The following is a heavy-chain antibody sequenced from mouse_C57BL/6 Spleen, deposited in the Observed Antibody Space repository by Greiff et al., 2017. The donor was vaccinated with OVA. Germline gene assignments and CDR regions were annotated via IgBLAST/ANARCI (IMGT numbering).Heavy chain of an antibody. J-gene: IGHJ2*01. CDR3: ARFLRRGSYYFDY. CDR2: IYPSDSET. D-gene: IGHD2-12*01. V-gene: IGHV1-61*01. Sequence: QVQLQQPGAELVRPGSSVKLSCKASGYTFTSYWMDWVKQRPGQGLEWIGNIYPSDSETHYNQKFKDKATLTVDKSSSTAYMQLSSLTSEDSAVYYCARFLRRGSYYFDYWGQGTTLTVSS. CDR1: GYTFTSYW.